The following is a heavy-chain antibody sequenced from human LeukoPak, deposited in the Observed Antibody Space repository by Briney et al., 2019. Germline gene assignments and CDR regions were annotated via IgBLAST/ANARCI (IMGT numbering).Heavy chain of an antibody. CDR2: ISGSGGST. V-gene: IGHV3-23*01. D-gene: IGHD2-21*02. Sequence: GGSLRLSCAASGFTFSSYAMSWVRQAPGKGLECASAISGSGGSTYYADSVKGRFTISRDNSKNTLYLQMNSLRAEDTAVYYCAKTGLVVVTAMSDYWGQGTLVTVSS. CDR3: AKTGLVVVTAMSDY. CDR1: GFTFSSYA. J-gene: IGHJ4*02.